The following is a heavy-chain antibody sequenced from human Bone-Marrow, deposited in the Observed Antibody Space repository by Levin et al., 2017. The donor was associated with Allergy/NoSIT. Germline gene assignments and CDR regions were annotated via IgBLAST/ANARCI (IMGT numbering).Heavy chain of an antibody. J-gene: IGHJ4*02. CDR3: ARENAGPSDLWSGYRGFDY. V-gene: IGHV1-18*01. Sequence: ASVKVSCRASGYTFTFYGISWGRQAPGQGLEWMGWISPYNGDTNYAQKLQGRVTMTTDTSTNIAYMELRSLRSDDTAVYYCARENAGPSDLWSGYRGFDYWGQGTLVTVSS. CDR1: GYTFTFYG. D-gene: IGHD3-3*01. CDR2: ISPYNGDT.